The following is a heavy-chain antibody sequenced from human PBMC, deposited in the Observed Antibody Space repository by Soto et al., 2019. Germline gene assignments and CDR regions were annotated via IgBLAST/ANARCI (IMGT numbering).Heavy chain of an antibody. J-gene: IGHJ6*02. CDR2: INAGNGNT. V-gene: IGHV1-3*01. Sequence: GASVKVSCKASGYTFTSYAMHWVRQAPGQRLEWMGWINAGNGNTKYSQKFQGRVTITRDTSASTAYMELSSLRSEDTAVYYCARAPHDYSFGYYYYGMDVWGQGTTVTVSS. CDR3: ARAPHDYSFGYYYYGMDV. CDR1: GYTFTSYA. D-gene: IGHD4-4*01.